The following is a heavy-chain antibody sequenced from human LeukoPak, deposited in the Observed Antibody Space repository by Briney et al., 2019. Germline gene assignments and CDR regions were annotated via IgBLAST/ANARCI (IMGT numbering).Heavy chain of an antibody. D-gene: IGHD3-10*01. V-gene: IGHV4-59*01. CDR2: IYSSGST. J-gene: IGHJ5*02. CDR3: ARADPNASGYFYRFNWFDP. Sequence: PSETLSLTCTVSGGSISSYYWNWVRQPPGKGLEWIGNIYSSGSTDYNPSLKSRVTISLDTSKFQFSLRLNSVTAAVTAVYYCARADPNASGYFYRFNWFDPWGQGTLVTVSS. CDR1: GGSISSYY.